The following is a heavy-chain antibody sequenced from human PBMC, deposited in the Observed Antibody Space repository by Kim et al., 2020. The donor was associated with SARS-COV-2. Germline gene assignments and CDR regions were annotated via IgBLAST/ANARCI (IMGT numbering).Heavy chain of an antibody. Sequence: SETLSLTCAVYGGSFSGYYWSWIRQPPGKGLEWIGEINHSGSTNYNPSLKSRVTISVDTSKNQFSLKLSSVTAADTAVYYCARGQNYDFWSGYYKWGGEFDYWGQGTLVTVSS. CDR1: GGSFSGYY. CDR2: INHSGST. V-gene: IGHV4-34*01. D-gene: IGHD3-3*01. CDR3: ARGQNYDFWSGYYKWGGEFDY. J-gene: IGHJ4*02.